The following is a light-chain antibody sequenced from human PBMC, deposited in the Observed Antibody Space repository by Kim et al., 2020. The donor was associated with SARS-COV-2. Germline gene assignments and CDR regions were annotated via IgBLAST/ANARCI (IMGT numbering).Light chain of an antibody. CDR1: QSINSY. CDR3: QQTSNMPIT. CDR2: DAS. Sequence: ASIGDRVTITCRASQSINSYLNWYQQKPGIAPILLIYDASSLQSGVPPRFSGSGSGTDFTLTISSLQPEDFATYYCQQTSNMPITFGGGTKVDIK. V-gene: IGKV1-39*01. J-gene: IGKJ4*01.